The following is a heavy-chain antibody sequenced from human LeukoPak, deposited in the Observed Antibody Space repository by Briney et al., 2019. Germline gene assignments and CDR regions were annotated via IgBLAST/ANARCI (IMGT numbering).Heavy chain of an antibody. J-gene: IGHJ4*02. D-gene: IGHD1-26*01. CDR2: IYSGGST. CDR1: GFTFSRYA. Sequence: GGSLRLSCSASGFTFSRYAMHWVRQAPGKGLEWVSVIYSGGSTYYADSVKGRFTISRDTSKNTLYLQMDSLRAEDTAVYYCARERGTSYLHFDYWGQGALVTVSS. CDR3: ARERGTSYLHFDY. V-gene: IGHV3-66*01.